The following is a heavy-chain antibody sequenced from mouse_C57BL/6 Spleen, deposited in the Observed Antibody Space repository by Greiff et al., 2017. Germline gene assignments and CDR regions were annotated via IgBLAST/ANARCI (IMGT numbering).Heavy chain of an antibody. J-gene: IGHJ2*01. V-gene: IGHV3-6*01. CDR1: GYSITSGYY. CDR2: ISYDGSN. D-gene: IGHD5-1-1*01. Sequence: ESGPGLVKPSQSLSLTCSVTGYSITSGYYWNWIRQFPGNKLEWMGYISYDGSNNYNPSLKNRISITRDTSKNQFFLKLNSVTTEDTATYYCARDPYTSHVDYWGQGTTLTVSS. CDR3: ARDPYTSHVDY.